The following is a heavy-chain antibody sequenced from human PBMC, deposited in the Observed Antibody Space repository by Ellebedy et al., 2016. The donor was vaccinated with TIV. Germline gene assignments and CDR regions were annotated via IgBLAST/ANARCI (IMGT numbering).Heavy chain of an antibody. D-gene: IGHD2/OR15-2a*01. CDR1: GFSLTTRGMC. J-gene: IGHJ6*03. Sequence: SGPTLVKPTQTLTLTCTFSGFSLTTRGMCVTWIRQAPGKALEWLALIDWDDDKYYNVSLETRLTISRDTSRNQVVLTMPNMGPVDTATYYCARAQYDTSKPFQFYYMDVWGKGTTVTVSS. V-gene: IGHV2-70*01. CDR3: ARAQYDTSKPFQFYYMDV. CDR2: IDWDDDK.